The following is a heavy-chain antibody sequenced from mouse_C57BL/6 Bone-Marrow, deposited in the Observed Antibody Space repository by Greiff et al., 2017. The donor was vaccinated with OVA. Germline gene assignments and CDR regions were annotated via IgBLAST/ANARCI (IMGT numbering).Heavy chain of an antibody. J-gene: IGHJ4*01. Sequence: QVQLQQPGAELVKPGASVKLSCKASGYTFTSYWMHWVKQRPGQGLEWIGMIHPNSGSTNYNEKFKSKATLTVDNSSSTAYMQLSSLTSEDSAVYYCARYDYAYAMDYWGQGTSVTVSS. CDR1: GYTFTSYW. V-gene: IGHV1-64*01. CDR3: ARYDYAYAMDY. D-gene: IGHD2-4*01. CDR2: IHPNSGST.